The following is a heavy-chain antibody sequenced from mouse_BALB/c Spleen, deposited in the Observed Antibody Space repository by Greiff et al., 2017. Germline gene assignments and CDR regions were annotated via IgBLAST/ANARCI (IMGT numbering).Heavy chain of an antibody. J-gene: IGHJ4*01. D-gene: IGHD2-4*01. CDR3: ARVYYDYGWAMDY. V-gene: IGHV8-8*01. CDR2: IWWDDDK. Sequence: QVTLKVSGPGILQPSQTLSLTCSFSGFSLSTSGMGVGWIRQPSGKGLEWLAHIWWDDDKRYNPALKSRLTISKDTSSNQVFLKIASVDTADTATYYCARVYYDYGWAMDYWGQGTSVTVSS. CDR1: GFSLSTSGMG.